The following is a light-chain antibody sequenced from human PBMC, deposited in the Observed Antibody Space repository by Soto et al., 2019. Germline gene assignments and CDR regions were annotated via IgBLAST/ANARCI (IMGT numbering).Light chain of an antibody. CDR1: QSVSSSY. CDR3: QQYGSSLLFT. V-gene: IGKV3-20*01. CDR2: GAS. J-gene: IGKJ3*01. Sequence: EIVLTQSPGTLSLSPGERATLSCRASQSVSSSYLAWYQQKPGQAHRLLIYGASSRDTGSTDRFSGSGSGTDFTLTISRLEPEDFAVYYCQQYGSSLLFTFGPGTKVDIK.